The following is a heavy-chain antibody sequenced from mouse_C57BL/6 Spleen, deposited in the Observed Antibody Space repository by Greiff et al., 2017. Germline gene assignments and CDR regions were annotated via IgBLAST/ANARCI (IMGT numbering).Heavy chain of an antibody. V-gene: IGHV1-15*01. Sequence: QVQLQQSGAELVRPGASVTLSCKASGYTFTDYEMHWVKQTPVHGLEWIGAIDPETGGTAYNQKFKGKAILTADKSSSTAYMELRSLTSEGSAVYYCTRDGYYLYYFDYWGQGTTLTVSS. J-gene: IGHJ2*01. CDR3: TRDGYYLYYFDY. CDR2: IDPETGGT. CDR1: GYTFTDYE. D-gene: IGHD2-3*01.